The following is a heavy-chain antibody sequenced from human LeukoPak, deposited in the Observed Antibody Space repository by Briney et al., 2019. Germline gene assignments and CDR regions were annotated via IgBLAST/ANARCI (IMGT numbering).Heavy chain of an antibody. CDR3: ARGASNWGLRWYYFDY. CDR1: GGSISSGSYY. V-gene: IGHV4-61*02. J-gene: IGHJ4*02. Sequence: PSETLSLTCTVSGGSISSGSYYWRWIRQPAGKGLEWIGRIYTSGSTNYNPSLKSRVTISVDTSKNQFSLKLSSVTAADTAVYYCARGASNWGLRWYYFDYWGQGTLVTVSS. CDR2: IYTSGST. D-gene: IGHD7-27*01.